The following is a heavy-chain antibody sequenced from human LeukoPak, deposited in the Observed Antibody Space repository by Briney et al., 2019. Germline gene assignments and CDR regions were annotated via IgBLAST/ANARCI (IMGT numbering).Heavy chain of an antibody. D-gene: IGHD6-19*01. J-gene: IGHJ6*03. CDR1: GYTFTSYA. V-gene: IGHV7-4-1*02. Sequence: ASVKVSCKASGYTFTSYAMNWVRQAPGQGLEWMGWINTDTGNPTYAQGFTGRFVFSLDTSVSTAYLQISSLKAEDTAVYYCARVVAGPKYYYYYYMDVWGKGTTVTVSS. CDR2: INTDTGNP. CDR3: ARVVAGPKYYYYYYMDV.